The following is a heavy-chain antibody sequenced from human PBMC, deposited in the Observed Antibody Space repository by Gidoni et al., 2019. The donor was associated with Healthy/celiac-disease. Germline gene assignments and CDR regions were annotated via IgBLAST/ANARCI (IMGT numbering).Heavy chain of an antibody. V-gene: IGHV3-74*01. D-gene: IGHD3-10*01. CDR2: INSDGSST. CDR3: ARDATMVRGVIDY. CDR1: AFTFSSYW. Sequence: EVQLVESGGGLVQPGGSLRLSCAASAFTFSSYWMHWVRQAPGQGPVWVSRINSDGSSTSYADSVKGRFTISRDNAKNTLYLQMNSLRVEDTAVYYCARDATMVRGVIDYWGQGTLVTVSS. J-gene: IGHJ4*02.